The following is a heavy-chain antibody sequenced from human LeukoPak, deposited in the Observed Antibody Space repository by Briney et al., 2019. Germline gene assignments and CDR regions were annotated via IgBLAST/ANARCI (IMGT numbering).Heavy chain of an antibody. J-gene: IGHJ5*02. CDR3: ARLQRLPSHDNWFDP. CDR2: IYYSGST. V-gene: IGHV4-39*07. D-gene: IGHD6-25*01. Sequence: SETLSLTCTVSGGSISSSSYYWGWIRQPPGKGLEWIGSIYYSGSTYYNPSLKSRVTISVDTSKNQFSLKLSSVTAADTAVYYCARLQRLPSHDNWFDPWGQGTLVTVSS. CDR1: GGSISSSSYY.